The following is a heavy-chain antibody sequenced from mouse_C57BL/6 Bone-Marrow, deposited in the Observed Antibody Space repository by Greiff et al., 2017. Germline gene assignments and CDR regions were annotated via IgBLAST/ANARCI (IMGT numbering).Heavy chain of an antibody. CDR2: ISNLAYSI. V-gene: IGHV5-15*04. J-gene: IGHJ1*03. CDR3: ARQRGFITTVVARYFDV. D-gene: IGHD1-1*01. CDR1: GFTFSDYG. Sequence: EVMLVESGGGLVQPGGSLKLSCAASGFTFSDYGMAWVRQAPRKGPEWVAFISNLAYSIYYADTVTGRFTISRENAKNTLYLEMSSLRSEDTAMYYCARQRGFITTVVARYFDVWGTGTTVTVSS.